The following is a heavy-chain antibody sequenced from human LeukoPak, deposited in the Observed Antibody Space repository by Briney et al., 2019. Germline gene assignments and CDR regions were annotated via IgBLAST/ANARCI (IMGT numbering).Heavy chain of an antibody. J-gene: IGHJ6*03. V-gene: IGHV4-61*02. CDR1: GGSISSGSYY. D-gene: IGHD3-16*01. CDR2: IYTSGST. Sequence: PSETLSLTCTVSGGSISSGSYYWSWIRQPAGKGLEWIGRIYTSGSTNYNPSLKSRVTISVDTSKNQFSLKLSSVTAADTAVYYCARVYYDYVWGSNFYYYYMDVWGKGTTVTVSS. CDR3: ARVYYDYVWGSNFYYYYMDV.